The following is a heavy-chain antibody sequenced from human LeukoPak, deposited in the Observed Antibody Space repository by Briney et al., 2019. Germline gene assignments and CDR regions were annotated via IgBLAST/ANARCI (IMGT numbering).Heavy chain of an antibody. Sequence: GASVKVSCRASGYTFTDYHIHWVRQAPGQGLEWTGWINPNTGGTNYAQKFQGRVTMTRDTSISTAYLDLNRLRSDDTAVYFCARDIRPRVESFDYWGQGTLVTVSS. J-gene: IGHJ4*02. CDR2: INPNTGGT. CDR1: GYTFTDYH. D-gene: IGHD3-3*01. CDR3: ARDIRPRVESFDY. V-gene: IGHV1-2*02.